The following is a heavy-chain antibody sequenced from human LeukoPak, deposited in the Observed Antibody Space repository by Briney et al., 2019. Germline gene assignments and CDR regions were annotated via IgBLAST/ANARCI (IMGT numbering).Heavy chain of an antibody. CDR2: INHSGST. CDR1: GGSFSGYY. D-gene: IGHD3-3*01. V-gene: IGHV4-34*01. J-gene: IGHJ5*02. CDR3: ARGRGPDYDFWSGYLNWFDP. Sequence: SETLSLTCAVYGGSFSGYYWSWIRQPPGKGLEWIGEINHSGSTNYSPSLKSRVTISVDTSKNQFSLKLSSVTAADTAVYYCARGRGPDYDFWSGYLNWFDPWGQGTLVTVSS.